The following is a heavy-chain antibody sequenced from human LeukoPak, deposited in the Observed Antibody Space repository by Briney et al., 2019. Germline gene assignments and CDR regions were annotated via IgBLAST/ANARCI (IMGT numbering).Heavy chain of an antibody. CDR3: ARSTESGWRELDS. J-gene: IGHJ4*02. V-gene: IGHV1-18*01. CDR1: GYTFTRYG. CDR2: IRGNSGNT. D-gene: IGHD6-19*01. Sequence: ASVKVSCKTSGYTFTRYGISWVRQAPGQGLEWMGWIRGNSGNTNYAQKFQGRVTMTTDTSTTTGYMEVGSLRSGDTAVYYCARSTESGWRELDSWGQGTLVTVSS.